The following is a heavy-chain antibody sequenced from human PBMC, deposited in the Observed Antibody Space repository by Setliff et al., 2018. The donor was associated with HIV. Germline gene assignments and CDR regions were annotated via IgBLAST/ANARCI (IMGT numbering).Heavy chain of an antibody. J-gene: IGHJ3*02. CDR1: GDSINNYY. D-gene: IGHD3-9*01. V-gene: IGHV4-59*01. CDR3: ARVATGPESFDI. CDR2: VYSTGST. Sequence: SETLSLTCTVSGDSINNYYWSWIRQPPGKGLEWIGYVYSTGSTNSKSSLKSRVTISVDTTKNQFSLKLSSVTAADTAVYYCARVATGPESFDIWGQGTMVTVSS.